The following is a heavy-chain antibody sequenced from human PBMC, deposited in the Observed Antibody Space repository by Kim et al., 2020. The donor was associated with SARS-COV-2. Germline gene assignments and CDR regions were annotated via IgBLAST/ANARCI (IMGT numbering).Heavy chain of an antibody. J-gene: IGHJ4*02. V-gene: IGHV4-39*01. CDR3: ARHIYDYFWGSFLDSFDY. CDR2: IYYSGST. D-gene: IGHD3-16*01. CDR1: GGSIGSSSSY. Sequence: SETLSLTCTVSGGSIGSSSSYWGWIRQPPGKGLEWIGSIYYSGSTYYNPSLKSRVTISVDTSKNQFSLKLSSVTAADTAVYYCARHIYDYFWGSFLDSFDYWGQGTLVTVSS.